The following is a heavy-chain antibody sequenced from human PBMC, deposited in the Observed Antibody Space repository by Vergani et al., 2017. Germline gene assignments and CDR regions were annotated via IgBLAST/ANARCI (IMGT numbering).Heavy chain of an antibody. J-gene: IGHJ4*02. Sequence: QVQLVQSGAEVKKPGSSVKVSCKASGGTFSSYAISWVRQATGQGLEWMGRIIPLFGTANYAQKFQGRVTITADKSTSTAYMELSRLRSEDTAVYYCARGLVPAAPTAFDYWGQGTLVTVSS. CDR2: IIPLFGTA. D-gene: IGHD2-2*01. CDR1: GGTFSSYA. CDR3: ARGLVPAAPTAFDY. V-gene: IGHV1-69*14.